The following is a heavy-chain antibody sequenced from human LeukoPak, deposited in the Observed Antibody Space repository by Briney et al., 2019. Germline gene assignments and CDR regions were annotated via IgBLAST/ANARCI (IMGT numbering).Heavy chain of an antibody. CDR1: GASISSYH. J-gene: IGHJ5*02. V-gene: IGHV4-59*12. Sequence: SETLSLTCTVSGASISSYHWYWIRQPPGKGLEWIGYIYYSGSTNYNPSLKSRVTISVDTSKNQFSLKLSSVTAADTAVYYCARDLPILLWFGEQAGWFDPWGQGTLVTVSS. CDR2: IYYSGST. D-gene: IGHD3-10*01. CDR3: ARDLPILLWFGEQAGWFDP.